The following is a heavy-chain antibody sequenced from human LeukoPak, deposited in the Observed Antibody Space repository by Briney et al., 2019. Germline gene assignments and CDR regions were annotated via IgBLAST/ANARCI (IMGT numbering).Heavy chain of an antibody. V-gene: IGHV3-74*01. Sequence: PGGSLRLSCAASGFTFSSCWMHWVRQVPGKGLVWVARINPGGSSIAYADSVKGRFTISRDNAKNTLYLQMDSLRAEDTGVYYCARSNQADDYWGQGTLVTVSS. D-gene: IGHD1-14*01. CDR2: INPGGSSI. CDR1: GFTFSSCW. CDR3: ARSNQADDY. J-gene: IGHJ4*02.